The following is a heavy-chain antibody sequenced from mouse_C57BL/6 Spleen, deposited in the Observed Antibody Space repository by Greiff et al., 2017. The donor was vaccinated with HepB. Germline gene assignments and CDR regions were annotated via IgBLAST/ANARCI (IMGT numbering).Heavy chain of an antibody. CDR1: GYTFTEYT. V-gene: IGHV1-62-2*01. CDR3: ARHEAIGYYGSSLDY. CDR2: FYPGSGSI. J-gene: IGHJ2*01. Sequence: QVQLKESGAELVKPGASVKLSCKASGYTFTEYTIHWVKQRSGQGLEWIGWFYPGSGSIKYNEKFKDKATLTADKSSSTVYMELSSLTSEDSAVYFCARHEAIGYYGSSLDYWGQGTTLTVSS. D-gene: IGHD1-1*01.